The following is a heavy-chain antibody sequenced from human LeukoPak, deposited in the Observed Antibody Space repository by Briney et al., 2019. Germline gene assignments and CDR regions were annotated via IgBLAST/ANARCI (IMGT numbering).Heavy chain of an antibody. CDR2: IRFDGSEK. J-gene: IGHJ4*02. CDR3: AKQGLVPATAGD. Sequence: GGSLRLSCAASGFTFSTSVMHWVRQAPGKGREWLSFIRFDGSEKYYADSVKARFSISRDNSMNTLYLQMNSLRPEDTAVYYCAKQGLVPATAGDWGQGTLVTVSS. D-gene: IGHD2-2*01. V-gene: IGHV3-30*02. CDR1: GFTFSTSV.